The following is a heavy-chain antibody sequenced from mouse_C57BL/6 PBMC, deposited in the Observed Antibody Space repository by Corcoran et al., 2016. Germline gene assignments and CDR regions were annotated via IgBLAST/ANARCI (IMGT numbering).Heavy chain of an antibody. J-gene: IGHJ2*01. CDR1: GYTLTTYG. Sequence: QIQLVQSGPELKKPGETVKISCKASGYTLTTYGMSWVKQAPGKGLKWMGWINTYSGVPTYADDFKGRFAFSLETSASTAYLQINNLKNEDTATYFCARGVAPDYWGQGTTLTVSS. D-gene: IGHD1-1*02. CDR3: ARGVAPDY. V-gene: IGHV9-3*01. CDR2: INTYSGVP.